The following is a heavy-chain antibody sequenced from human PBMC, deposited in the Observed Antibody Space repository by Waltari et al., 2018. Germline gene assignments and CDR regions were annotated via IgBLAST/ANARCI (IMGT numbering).Heavy chain of an antibody. CDR1: GFTFSSYA. D-gene: IGHD6-19*01. CDR2: SSGSGGST. CDR3: AKILGSSGWYGGFDY. Sequence: EVQLLESGGGLVQPGGSLRLSCAASGFTFSSYAMSWVRQAPGKGLEGGSASSGSGGSTYYADSVKGRFTISRDNSKNTLYLQMNSLRAEDTAVYYCAKILGSSGWYGGFDYWGQGTLVTVSS. J-gene: IGHJ4*02. V-gene: IGHV3-23*01.